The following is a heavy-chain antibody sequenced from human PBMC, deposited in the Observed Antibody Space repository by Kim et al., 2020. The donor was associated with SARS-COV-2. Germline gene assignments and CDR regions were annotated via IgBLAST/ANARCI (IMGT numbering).Heavy chain of an antibody. V-gene: IGHV3-23*01. CDR2: IRGSGVTT. CDR1: GFSFKNFA. D-gene: IGHD3-9*01. J-gene: IGHJ4*02. Sequence: GGSLRLSCVASGFSFKNFAMSWVRQAPGKGLEWVSGIRGSGVTTYYADSVKGRFTISRDNSRDTLYLEMSDLRAEDSAIYYCAKDRLVIKPHYVDSWGQGTMVIVSS. CDR3: AKDRLVIKPHYVDS.